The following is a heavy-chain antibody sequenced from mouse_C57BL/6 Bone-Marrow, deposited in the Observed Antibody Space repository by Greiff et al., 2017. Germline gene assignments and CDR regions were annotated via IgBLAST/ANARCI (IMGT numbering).Heavy chain of an antibody. J-gene: IGHJ3*01. CDR1: GYTFTDHP. V-gene: IGHV1-78*01. CDR3: ARWDYYGSSFAD. D-gene: IGHD1-1*01. Sequence: QVQLQQSDAELVKPGASVKISCKVSGYTFTDHPIHWLKQRPEQGLEWIGYIYPRDGSTKYNQKFKGRATLTADKSSSTAYMQLNSLTSEDSAVYVCARWDYYGSSFADWGQGTLVTVSA. CDR2: IYPRDGST.